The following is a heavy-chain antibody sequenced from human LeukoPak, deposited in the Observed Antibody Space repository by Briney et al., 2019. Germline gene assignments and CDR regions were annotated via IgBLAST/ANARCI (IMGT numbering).Heavy chain of an antibody. D-gene: IGHD2-2*01. J-gene: IGHJ6*02. CDR2: ISGSGGST. V-gene: IGHV3-23*01. Sequence: QPGGSLRLSCAASGFTFSSYAMSWVRQAPGKGLEWVSAISGSGGSTYYADSVKGRFTISRDNSKNTLYLQMNSLRAEDTAVYYCAKDHLSQYQLLWGYYYYYYGMDVWGQGTTVTVSS. CDR1: GFTFSSYA. CDR3: AKDHLSQYQLLWGYYYYYYGMDV.